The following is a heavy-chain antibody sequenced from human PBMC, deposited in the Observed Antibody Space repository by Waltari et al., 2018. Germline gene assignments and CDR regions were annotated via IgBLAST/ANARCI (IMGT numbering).Heavy chain of an antibody. CDR2: IYYSGST. V-gene: IGHV4-39*01. CDR3: AGPFSSSWDRDYYGMDV. D-gene: IGHD6-13*01. J-gene: IGHJ6*02. CDR1: GGSISSSSYY. Sequence: QLQLQESGPGLVKPSETLSLTCTVSGGSISSSSYYWGWIRQPPGKGLEWIGSIYYSGSTDDNPALKSRVTISVDTSKNQFSLKLSSVTAADTAVYYGAGPFSSSWDRDYYGMDVWGQGTTVTVSS.